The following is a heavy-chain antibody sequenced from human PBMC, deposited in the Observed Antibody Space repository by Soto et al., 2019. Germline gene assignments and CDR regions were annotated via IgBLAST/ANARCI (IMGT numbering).Heavy chain of an antibody. D-gene: IGHD6-6*01. J-gene: IGHJ6*02. CDR1: GGSISSSTYY. V-gene: IGHV4-39*01. Sequence: QLQLLESGPGLVKPSETLSLTCTVSGGSISSSTYYWGWIRQPPGKGLEWIGSSYHSGSPFYNPTLCSRVTPSVYTSMYQFSLERRAVTAADTAVSYCGRHGVASGSGNSRSSYGMGVWGQGTTVTVSS. CDR3: GRHGVASGSGNSRSSYGMGV. CDR2: SYHSGSP.